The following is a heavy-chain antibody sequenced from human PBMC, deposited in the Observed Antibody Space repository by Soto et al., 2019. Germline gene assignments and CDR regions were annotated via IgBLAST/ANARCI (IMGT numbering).Heavy chain of an antibody. Sequence: LPNAAPGSAVRGNSINCVRQAPGKGLEWVSSISSSSSYIYYADSVKGRFTISRDNAKNSLYLQMNSLRAEDTAVYYCARDTSSTPFDYWGQGTQVTVYS. CDR2: ISSSSSYI. V-gene: IGHV3-21*01. D-gene: IGHD2-2*01. CDR1: GSAVRGNS. CDR3: ARDTSSTPFDY. J-gene: IGHJ4*02.